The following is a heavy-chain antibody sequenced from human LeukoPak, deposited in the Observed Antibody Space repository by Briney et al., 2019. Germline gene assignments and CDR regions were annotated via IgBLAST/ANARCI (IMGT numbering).Heavy chain of an antibody. CDR3: ARGVLGYGRNDAFDI. D-gene: IGHD4-23*01. CDR1: GFTFSSYY. Sequence: GGSLRLSCAASGFTFSSYYMNWVRQAPGKGLEWVSSIHSSDSYINYADSVRGRFTISRDSAKSSLYLQMNSLRAEDTAVYYCARGVLGYGRNDAFDIWGQGTMVTVSS. V-gene: IGHV3-21*01. CDR2: IHSSDSYI. J-gene: IGHJ3*02.